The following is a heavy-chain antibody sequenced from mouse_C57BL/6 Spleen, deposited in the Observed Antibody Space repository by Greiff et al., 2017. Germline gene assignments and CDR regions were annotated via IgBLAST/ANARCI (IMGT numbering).Heavy chain of an antibody. CDR3: AKGHDREYYFDD. CDR2: IHPSASDT. J-gene: IGHJ2*01. Sequence: VQLQQPGAELVKPGASVKVSCTASGYTFTSYCMHLVKQRPGQGLEWIGRIHPSASDTNYHPKFKSKATLTVDKSSSTAYLQLSSLTSEDSAVYYCAKGHDREYYFDDWGQGTTLTVSS. V-gene: IGHV1-74*01. CDR1: GYTFTSYC. D-gene: IGHD6-1*01.